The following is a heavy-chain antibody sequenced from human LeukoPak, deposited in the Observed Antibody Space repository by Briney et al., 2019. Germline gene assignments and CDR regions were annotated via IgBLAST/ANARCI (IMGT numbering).Heavy chain of an antibody. V-gene: IGHV3-33*06. Sequence: GRSLRLSCAASGFTFSSYGMHWVRQAPGKGLEWVAVIWYDGSNKYYADSVKGRFTISRDNSKNTLYLQMNSLRAEDTAVYYCAKNRVAADEYYFYGMDVWGQGTTVTVSS. J-gene: IGHJ6*02. CDR3: AKNRVAADEYYFYGMDV. CDR1: GFTFSSYG. D-gene: IGHD2-15*01. CDR2: IWYDGSNK.